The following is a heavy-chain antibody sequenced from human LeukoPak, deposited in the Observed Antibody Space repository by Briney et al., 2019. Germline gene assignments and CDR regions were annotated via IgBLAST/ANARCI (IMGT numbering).Heavy chain of an antibody. CDR3: ARARPSYCSSTSCYGWFDP. Sequence: GASVKVSCKASGYTFTGYYMHWVRQAPGQGLEWMGWINPNSGGTNYAQKFQGRVTMTRDTSISTAYMELSRLRSDDTAVYYCARARPSYCSSTSCYGWFDPWGQGTLVTVSS. CDR2: INPNSGGT. CDR1: GYTFTGYY. V-gene: IGHV1-2*02. J-gene: IGHJ5*02. D-gene: IGHD2-2*01.